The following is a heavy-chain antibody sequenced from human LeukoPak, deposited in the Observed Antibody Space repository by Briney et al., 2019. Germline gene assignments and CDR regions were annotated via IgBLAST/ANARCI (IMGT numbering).Heavy chain of an antibody. Sequence: SETLSLTCAVYGGSFSGYYWSWIRQPPGKGLEWIGEINHSGSTNYNPSLKSRVTISVDTSKNQFSLKLSSVTAADTAVYYCARGPIGLRLGELSFKLGAFDIWGQGTMVTVSS. V-gene: IGHV4-34*01. CDR3: ARGPIGLRLGELSFKLGAFDI. D-gene: IGHD3-16*02. CDR2: INHSGST. CDR1: GGSFSGYY. J-gene: IGHJ3*02.